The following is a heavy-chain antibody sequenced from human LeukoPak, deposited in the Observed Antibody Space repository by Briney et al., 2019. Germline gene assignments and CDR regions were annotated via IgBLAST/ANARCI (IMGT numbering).Heavy chain of an antibody. J-gene: IGHJ4*02. CDR2: ISPYNDNT. CDR1: GYNFITYP. Sequence: ASVKVSCKASGYNFITYPLIWVRQAPGQGLEWMGRISPYNDNTDLAQNLQGRVTMTTDTSTSTAYMELRGLTSDDTAVFFCARVATIWGSHRYFDYWAREPWSPSPQ. D-gene: IGHD3-16*02. V-gene: IGHV1-18*01. CDR3: ARVATIWGSHRYFDY.